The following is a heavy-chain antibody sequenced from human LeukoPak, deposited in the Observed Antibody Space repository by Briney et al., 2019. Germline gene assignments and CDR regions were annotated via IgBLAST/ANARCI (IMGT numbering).Heavy chain of an antibody. CDR3: AKASPGFLFGGDY. J-gene: IGHJ4*02. CDR1: GFTFSSYA. D-gene: IGHD3-16*01. V-gene: IGHV3-23*01. Sequence: AGGSLRLSCAASGFTFSSYAMSWVRQAPGKGLEWVSAISGSGPSTYYADSVKGRFTISRDNSKNTLYLQMNSLRAEDTALYYCAKASPGFLFGGDYWGQGTLVTVSS. CDR2: ISGSGPST.